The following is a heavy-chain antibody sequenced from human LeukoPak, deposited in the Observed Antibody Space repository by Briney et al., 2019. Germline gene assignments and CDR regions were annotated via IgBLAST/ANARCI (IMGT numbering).Heavy chain of an antibody. D-gene: IGHD2-2*01. V-gene: IGHV1-2*02. J-gene: IGHJ4*02. CDR2: INPNSGGT. Sequence: GASVKVSCKASGYTFSDYYMQWVRQAPGQGLEWMGWINPNSGGTNYAQKFQGRVTMTRDTSISTAYMELSRLTSDDTAVYYCARDRTSSPHFDYWGQGTLVTVSS. CDR1: GYTFSDYY. CDR3: ARDRTSSPHFDY.